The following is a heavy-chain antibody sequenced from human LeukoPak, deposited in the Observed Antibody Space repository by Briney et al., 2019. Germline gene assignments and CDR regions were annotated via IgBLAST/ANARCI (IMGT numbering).Heavy chain of an antibody. CDR1: GFTFTSSA. D-gene: IGHD1-26*01. CDR2: IVVGSGNT. V-gene: IGHV1-58*02. J-gene: IGHJ4*02. CDR3: AAAHDSGSYYEFDY. Sequence: SVKVSCKASGFTFTSSAMQWVRQARGQRLERIGWIVVGSGNTNYAQKFQERVTITRDMSTSTAYMELSSLRSEDTAVYYCAAAHDSGSYYEFDYWGQGTLVTVSS.